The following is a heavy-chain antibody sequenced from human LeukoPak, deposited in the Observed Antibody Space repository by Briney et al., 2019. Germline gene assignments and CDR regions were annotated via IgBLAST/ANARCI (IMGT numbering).Heavy chain of an antibody. CDR1: GGSISSGGYC. CDR2: IVVGGTT. V-gene: IGHV4-31*02. CDR3: ARDATAGYCSSTSCYLGSDFDI. Sequence: NPSQSLSLTWTVAGGSISSGGYCWGWILDHPWKGLDWFGFIVVGGTTYYNPSLKRRVTISAATTKKQFFLKLSSVSAADAAVYCCARDATAGYCSSTSCYLGSDFDIWGQGTMVTVSS. J-gene: IGHJ3*02. D-gene: IGHD2-2*03.